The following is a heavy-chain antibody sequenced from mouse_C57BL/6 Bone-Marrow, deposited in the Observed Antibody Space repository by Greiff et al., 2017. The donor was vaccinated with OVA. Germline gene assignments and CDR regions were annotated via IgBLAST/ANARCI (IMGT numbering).Heavy chain of an antibody. CDR1: GFTFSDYG. J-gene: IGHJ1*03. V-gene: IGHV5-17*01. CDR2: ISSGSSTI. Sequence: EVQLVESGGGLVKPGGSLKLSCAASGFTFSDYGLHWVRQAPGKGLEWVAYISSGSSTIYYADTVKGRFTISRDNAKNTLFLQMTSLRSEDTAMYCCANMYFDVWGTGTTVTVSS. CDR3: ANMYFDV.